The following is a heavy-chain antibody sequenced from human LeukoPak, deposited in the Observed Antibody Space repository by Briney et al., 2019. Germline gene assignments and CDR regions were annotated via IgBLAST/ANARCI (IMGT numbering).Heavy chain of an antibody. Sequence: GGSLRLSCAVSGLTFTGAWMSWVRQAPGKGLEWVGRIKSKTDGGTTDYAAPVKGRFTISRDDSKNTLYLQMNSLKTEDTAVYYCTTENPYCGGDCYSYYFDFWGQGALVTVSS. CDR1: GLTFTGAW. CDR2: IKSKTDGGTT. CDR3: TTENPYCGGDCYSYYFDF. J-gene: IGHJ4*02. V-gene: IGHV3-15*01. D-gene: IGHD2-21*01.